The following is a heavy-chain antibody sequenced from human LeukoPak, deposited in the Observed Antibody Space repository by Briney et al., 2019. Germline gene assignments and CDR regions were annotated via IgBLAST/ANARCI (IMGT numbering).Heavy chain of an antibody. J-gene: IGHJ4*02. CDR3: ARVSSSSFLGY. Sequence: GGSLRLSCAASGFTFSSYSVNWVRQAPGKGLEWVSSISSGSSYMYYADSVKGRFTISRDNAKNSLYLQMNSLRAEDTAVYYCARVSSSSFLGYWGQGTLVTVSS. V-gene: IGHV3-21*01. CDR1: GFTFSSYS. CDR2: ISSGSSYM. D-gene: IGHD6-6*01.